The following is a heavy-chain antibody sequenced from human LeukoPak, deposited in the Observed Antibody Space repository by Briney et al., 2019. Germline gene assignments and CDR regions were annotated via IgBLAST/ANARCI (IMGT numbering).Heavy chain of an antibody. D-gene: IGHD3-3*01. CDR2: ISGSGGST. CDR3: ARGITIFGVVEPY. Sequence: PGGSLRLSCAASGFTFSSYAMSWVRQAPGKGLEWVSAISGSGGSTYYADSVKGRFTISRDNSKNTLYLQMNSLRAGDTAVYYCARGITIFGVVEPYWGQGTLVTVSS. V-gene: IGHV3-23*01. J-gene: IGHJ4*02. CDR1: GFTFSSYA.